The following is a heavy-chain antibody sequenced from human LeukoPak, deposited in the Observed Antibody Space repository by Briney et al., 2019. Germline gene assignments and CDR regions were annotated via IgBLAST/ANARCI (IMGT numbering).Heavy chain of an antibody. CDR2: IYYSGST. CDR3: ADSGYSGYDAPVPSSAFDI. Sequence: KPSETLSLTCTVSGGSISSYYWSWIRQPPGKGLEWIGYIYYSGSTNYNPSLKSRVTISVDTSKNQFSLKLSSVTAADTAVYYCADSGYSGYDAPVPSSAFDIWGQGTMVTVSS. D-gene: IGHD5-12*01. CDR1: GGSISSYY. V-gene: IGHV4-59*01. J-gene: IGHJ3*02.